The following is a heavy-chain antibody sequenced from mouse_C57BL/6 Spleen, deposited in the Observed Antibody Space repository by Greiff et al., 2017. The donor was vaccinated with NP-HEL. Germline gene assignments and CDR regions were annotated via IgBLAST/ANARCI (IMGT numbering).Heavy chain of an antibody. CDR1: GYTFTSYW. D-gene: IGHD1-1*01. Sequence: VQLQQPGAELVKPGASVKLSCKASGYTFTSYWMHWVKQRPGQGLEWIGMIHPNSGSTNYNEKFKSKATLTVDKSSSTAYMQLSSLTSEDSAVYYCARGRGITTVVAYYWYFDVWGTGTTVTVSS. CDR2: IHPNSGST. J-gene: IGHJ1*03. V-gene: IGHV1-64*01. CDR3: ARGRGITTVVAYYWYFDV.